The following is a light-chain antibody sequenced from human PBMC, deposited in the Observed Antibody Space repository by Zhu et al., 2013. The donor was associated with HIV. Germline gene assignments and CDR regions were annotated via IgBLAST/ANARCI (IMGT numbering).Light chain of an antibody. CDR1: QSISNY. CDR2: AAS. Sequence: DIQMTQSPSSLSASVGDRVTITCRASQSISNYLNWYQQKPGKAPKVLIYAASSLVTWGPIKVQWQSDRGTDFTLTISSLQPEDFATYYCQQELHYRALSFGGRDQGWXSN. V-gene: IGKV1-39*01. J-gene: IGKJ4*01. CDR3: QQELHYRALS.